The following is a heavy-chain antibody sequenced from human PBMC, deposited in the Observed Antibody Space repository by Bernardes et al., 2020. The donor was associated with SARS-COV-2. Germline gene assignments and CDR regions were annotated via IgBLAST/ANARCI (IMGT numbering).Heavy chain of an antibody. V-gene: IGHV3-23*01. Sequence: GGSLRLSCAASGFTFSSYAMNWVRQAPGKGLAWVSGICAAGGSTSYTDSVRGRFTISRDNSKSTLYLQMNSLRVEDTAVYYCAKDRDFVVATVHGLDVWGQGTTVTVSS. CDR1: GFTFSSYA. J-gene: IGHJ6*02. D-gene: IGHD2-21*02. CDR3: AKDRDFVVATVHGLDV. CDR2: ICAAGGST.